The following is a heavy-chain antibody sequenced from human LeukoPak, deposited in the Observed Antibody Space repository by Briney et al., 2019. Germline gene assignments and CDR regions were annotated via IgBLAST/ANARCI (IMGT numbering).Heavy chain of an antibody. CDR3: AKHMRATNTYSFFGLDV. Sequence: GRSLRLSCAATGFTFKDYGMHWVRQPPGKGLEWVSSINWNGGGTDYADSVKGRFTITRDNAKNSLYLQLSSLRPEDTTLYYCAKHMRATNTYSFFGLDVWGQGTTVTVSS. D-gene: IGHD1-26*01. V-gene: IGHV3-9*01. CDR2: INWNGGGT. CDR1: GFTFKDYG. J-gene: IGHJ6*02.